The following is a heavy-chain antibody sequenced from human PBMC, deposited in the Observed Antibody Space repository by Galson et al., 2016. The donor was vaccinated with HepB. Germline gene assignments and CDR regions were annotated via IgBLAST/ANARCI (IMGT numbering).Heavy chain of an antibody. D-gene: IGHD4/OR15-4a*01. CDR1: GGSISSGNYY. CDR2: VHTTGNT. CDR3: VKEAYTYGALHDYFEY. V-gene: IGHV4-61*02. J-gene: IGHJ4*02. Sequence: TLSLTCTVSGGSISSGNYYWSWIRQPAGKRLEWLGRVHTTGNTHYNSSLKSRLAISLDTSKNPFSLKVTSVTASDTAVYYCVKEAYTYGALHDYFEYWGQGTLVTVSS.